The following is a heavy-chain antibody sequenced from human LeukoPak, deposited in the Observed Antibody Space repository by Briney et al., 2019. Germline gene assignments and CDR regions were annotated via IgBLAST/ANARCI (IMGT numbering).Heavy chain of an antibody. J-gene: IGHJ4*02. CDR2: ISGSDPGT. CDR1: GFTFSSFA. D-gene: IGHD3-22*01. Sequence: GGSLRLSCVASGFTFSSFAMSWVRQVPGKGLEWVSAISGSDPGTYYAESVKGRFTISRDNAKNSLHLQMNSLRAEDTAVYYCARLSDSSGTPRSDYWGQGTLVTVSS. CDR3: ARLSDSSGTPRSDY. V-gene: IGHV3-23*01.